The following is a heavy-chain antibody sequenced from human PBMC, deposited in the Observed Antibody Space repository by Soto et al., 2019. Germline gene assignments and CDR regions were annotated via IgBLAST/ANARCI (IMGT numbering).Heavy chain of an antibody. J-gene: IGHJ5*02. D-gene: IGHD4-17*01. Sequence: AGSLRLSCAASGFTFRNYALTWARQAPGKGLEWVSSLLRSGSGAYYGDSVRGRFTISSDTSANSLYLQIDNLRAADTAIYYCAKDAISGDGIWLMDSWGQGTVVTVSS. CDR3: AKDAISGDGIWLMDS. CDR2: LLRSGSGA. CDR1: GFTFRNYA. V-gene: IGHV3-23*01.